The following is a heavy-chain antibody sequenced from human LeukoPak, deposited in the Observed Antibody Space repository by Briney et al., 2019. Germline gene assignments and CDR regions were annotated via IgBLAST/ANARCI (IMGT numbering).Heavy chain of an antibody. CDR2: IIPIFGTA. V-gene: IGHV1-69*01. Sequence: GASVKVSCKASGGTFSSYAISWVRQAPGQGLEWMGGIIPIFGTANYAQKFQGRVTITADESTSTAYMELSSLRSEDTAVYYCARDVAYSSGWYDYWGQGTLVTVSS. CDR3: ARDVAYSSGWYDY. CDR1: GGTFSSYA. J-gene: IGHJ4*02. D-gene: IGHD6-19*01.